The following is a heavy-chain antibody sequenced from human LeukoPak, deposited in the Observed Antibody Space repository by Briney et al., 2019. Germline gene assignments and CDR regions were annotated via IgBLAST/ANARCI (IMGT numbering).Heavy chain of an antibody. V-gene: IGHV1-69*04. CDR2: IIPILGIA. CDR1: GGTFSSYA. CDR3: ARDRIAAAGYGWFDP. J-gene: IGHJ5*02. D-gene: IGHD6-13*01. Sequence: SVKVSCKASGGTFSSYAISWVRQAPGQRLEWMGRIIPILGIANYAQKFQGRVTITADKSTSTAYMELSSLRSEDTAVYYCARDRIAAAGYGWFDPWGQGTLVTVSS.